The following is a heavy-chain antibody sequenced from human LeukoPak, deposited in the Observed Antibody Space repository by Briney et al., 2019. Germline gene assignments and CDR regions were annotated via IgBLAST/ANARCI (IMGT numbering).Heavy chain of an antibody. CDR3: ARGGYSSSRFDP. V-gene: IGHV3-7*05. CDR2: IRQDGSEK. J-gene: IGHJ5*02. D-gene: IGHD6-13*01. CDR1: GFTFSDYY. Sequence: GGSLRLSCAASGFTFSDYYMSWIRQAPGKGLEWVANIRQDGSEKYYVDSVKGRFTISRDNAKNSLYLQMNSLRAEDTAVYYCARGGYSSSRFDPWGQGTLVTVSS.